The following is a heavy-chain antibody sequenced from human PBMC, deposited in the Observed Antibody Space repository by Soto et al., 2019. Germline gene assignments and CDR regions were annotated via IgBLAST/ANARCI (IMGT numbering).Heavy chain of an antibody. Sequence: RASVKVSCKASGGTFSSYAISWVRQAPGQGLEWMGGIIPIFGTANYAQKFQGRVTITADESTSTAYMELSSLRSEDTAVYYCSLTTYYYGSGSYYNDYYYGMDVWGQGTTVTVSS. CDR1: GGTFSSYA. V-gene: IGHV1-69*13. D-gene: IGHD3-10*01. J-gene: IGHJ6*02. CDR2: IIPIFGTA. CDR3: SLTTYYYGSGSYYNDYYYGMDV.